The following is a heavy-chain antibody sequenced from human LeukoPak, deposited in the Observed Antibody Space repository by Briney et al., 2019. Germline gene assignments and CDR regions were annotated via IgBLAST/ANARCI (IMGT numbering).Heavy chain of an antibody. CDR3: AKDESRYSSSSYFDY. CDR2: ISGSGGST. D-gene: IGHD6-6*01. V-gene: IGHV3-23*01. J-gene: IGHJ4*02. Sequence: PGGSLRLSCAASGFTFSSCAMSWVRQAPGKGLEWVSAISGSGGSTYYADSVKGRFTISRDDSKNTLYLQMNSLRAEDTAVYYCAKDESRYSSSSYFDYWGQGTLVTVSS. CDR1: GFTFSSCA.